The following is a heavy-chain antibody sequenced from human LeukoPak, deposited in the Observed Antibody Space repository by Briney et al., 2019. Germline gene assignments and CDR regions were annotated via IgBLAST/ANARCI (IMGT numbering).Heavy chain of an antibody. CDR2: VNPNSGGT. CDR3: ARGPQYYDFWSGYYSFDY. J-gene: IGHJ4*02. CDR1: GYTFTGYY. V-gene: IGHV1-2*02. D-gene: IGHD3-3*01. Sequence: ASVKVSCKASGYTFTGYYMHWVRQAPGQGLEWMGWVNPNSGGTNYARKFQGRVTMTRDTSISTAYMELSRLRSDDTAVYYCARGPQYYDFWSGYYSFDYWGQGTLVTVSS.